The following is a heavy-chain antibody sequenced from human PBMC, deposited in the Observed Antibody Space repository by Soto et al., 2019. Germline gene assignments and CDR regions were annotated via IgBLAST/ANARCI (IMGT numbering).Heavy chain of an antibody. J-gene: IGHJ5*02. V-gene: IGHV1-69*13. CDR3: ARDGYYGSGSYYNWFDP. Sequence: SVKVSCKASGGTFSSYAISWVRQAPGQGLEWMGGIIPIFGTANYAQKFQGRVTITADESTSTAYMELSSLRSEDTAVYYCARDGYYGSGSYYNWFDPWGQGTLVTVS. CDR1: GGTFSSYA. CDR2: IIPIFGTA. D-gene: IGHD3-10*01.